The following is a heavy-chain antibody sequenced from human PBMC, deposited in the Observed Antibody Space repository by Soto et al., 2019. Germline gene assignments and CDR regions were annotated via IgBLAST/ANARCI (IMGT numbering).Heavy chain of an antibody. V-gene: IGHV3-23*01. Sequence: EVQLLESGGGLVQPGGSLRLSCAASGITISNYPMSWVRQAPGKGLDWVSGISGSGDRTYYADSAKGRFTISKDISRNSLSLQRDSLGVEDTAVYFWVKDDGGYPSTAPHWGQGTLVTVSS. CDR2: ISGSGDRT. CDR1: GITISNYP. J-gene: IGHJ4*02. D-gene: IGHD3-22*01. CDR3: VKDDGGYPSTAPH.